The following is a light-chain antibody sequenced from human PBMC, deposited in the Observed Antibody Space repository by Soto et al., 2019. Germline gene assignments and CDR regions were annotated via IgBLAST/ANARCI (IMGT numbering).Light chain of an antibody. CDR2: WAS. Sequence: DIVMTQSPDSLTVSLGERATINCKSSQSVLYSSNNKNYLTWYQQKPGQPPKLLIYWASTRESGVPDRFSGSGAGKDFTLTISNLQAEDVAVYYCLQYYSTRWTFGQGTKVEIK. CDR1: QSVLYSSNNKNY. V-gene: IGKV4-1*01. CDR3: LQYYSTRWT. J-gene: IGKJ1*01.